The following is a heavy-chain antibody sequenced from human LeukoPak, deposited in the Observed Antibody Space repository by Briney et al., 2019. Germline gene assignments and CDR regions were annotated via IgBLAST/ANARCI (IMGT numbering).Heavy chain of an antibody. J-gene: IGHJ4*02. CDR3: ARVKSSSSGWAAPFDY. Sequence: SETLSLTCTVSGDSMSSHYWSWIRQTSGKGLEWIGRIYYSGTTNYNPSLKSRVIMSVDASKNQFSLKLSSVTAADTAVYYCARVKSSSSGWAAPFDYWGQGILVTVSS. V-gene: IGHV4-4*07. D-gene: IGHD6-19*01. CDR2: IYYSGTT. CDR1: GDSMSSHY.